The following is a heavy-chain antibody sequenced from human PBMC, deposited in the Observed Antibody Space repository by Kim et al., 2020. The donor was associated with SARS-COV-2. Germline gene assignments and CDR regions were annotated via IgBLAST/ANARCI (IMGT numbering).Heavy chain of an antibody. Sequence: SGPTLVNPTQTLTLTCTFSGFSLSTSGVGVGWIRQPPGKALEWLALIYWDDDKRYSPSLKSRLTITKDTSKNQVVLTMTNMDPVDTATYYCAHSTPITMVRGVIIPDGFDYWGQGTLVTVSS. J-gene: IGHJ4*02. D-gene: IGHD3-10*01. V-gene: IGHV2-5*02. CDR2: IYWDDDK. CDR3: AHSTPITMVRGVIIPDGFDY. CDR1: GFSLSTSGVG.